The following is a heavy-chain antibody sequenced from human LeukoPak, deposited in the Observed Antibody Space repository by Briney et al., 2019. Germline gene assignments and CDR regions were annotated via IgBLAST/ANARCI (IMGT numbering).Heavy chain of an antibody. CDR1: GYTFTSYG. V-gene: IGHV1-18*01. D-gene: IGHD5-18*01. J-gene: IGHJ6*02. CDR3: ARDRPVGTAMASYYYYGMDV. CDR2: ISAYNGNT. Sequence: ASVKVSCKASGYTFTSYGISWVRQAPGQGLEWMGWISAYNGNTNYAQKLQGRVTMTTDTSTSTAYMELRSLRSDDTAVYYCARDRPVGTAMASYYYYGMDVWGQGTTVTVSS.